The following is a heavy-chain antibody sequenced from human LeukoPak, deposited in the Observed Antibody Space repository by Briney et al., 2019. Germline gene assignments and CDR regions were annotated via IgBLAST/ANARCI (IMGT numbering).Heavy chain of an antibody. CDR1: GFTVSINY. J-gene: IGHJ4*02. Sequence: GGSLRLSCAASGFTVSINYMSWVRQAPGEGLEWVSVIYSDGNTYYANSVKGRFTISRDNSKNTLYLQMNSLRAEDTAVYFCARGGGAFCGSDCHRNFDCWGQGTLVTVSS. V-gene: IGHV3-53*01. D-gene: IGHD2-21*02. CDR2: IYSDGNT. CDR3: ARGGGAFCGSDCHRNFDC.